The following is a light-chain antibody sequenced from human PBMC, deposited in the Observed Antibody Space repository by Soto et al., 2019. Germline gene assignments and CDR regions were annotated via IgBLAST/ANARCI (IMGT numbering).Light chain of an antibody. CDR1: QGISSY. V-gene: IGKV1-8*01. CDR2: AAS. Sequence: AIRMTQSPSSFSASTGDRVTITCRASQGISSYLAWYQQKPGKAPKLLIYAASTLQSGVPSRFSGSGSGTDFTLTISCLQSEDFGTYHCQQYDVHPKTFGQGTKVDIK. CDR3: QQYDVHPKT. J-gene: IGKJ1*01.